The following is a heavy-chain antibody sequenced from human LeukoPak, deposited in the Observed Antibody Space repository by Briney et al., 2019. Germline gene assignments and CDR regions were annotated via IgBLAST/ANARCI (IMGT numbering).Heavy chain of an antibody. CDR3: ASNNFWSGRGFDP. V-gene: IGHV4-61*08. D-gene: IGHD3-3*01. CDR2: IYYTGST. CDR1: GGSISSGGYY. Sequence: PSETLSLTCTVSGGSISSGGYYWSWIRQHPGKGLEWIGYIYYTGSTNYNPSLKSRVTISVDTSKNQFSLKLTSVTAADTAVYYCASNNFWSGRGFDPWGQGTLVTVSS. J-gene: IGHJ5*02.